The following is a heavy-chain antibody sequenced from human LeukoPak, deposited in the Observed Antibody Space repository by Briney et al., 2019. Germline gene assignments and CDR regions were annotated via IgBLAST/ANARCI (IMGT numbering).Heavy chain of an antibody. CDR1: GFTFSSYW. Sequence: PGGSLRLSCAASGFTFSSYWMSWVRQAPGKGLEWVANIRQDGSEKYYVDSVKGRFTISRDNAKNSLYLQMNSLRAEDTAVYYCARGGYCSSTSCYYDYYYYGMDVWGNGTTVTVSS. J-gene: IGHJ6*04. V-gene: IGHV3-7*03. CDR2: IRQDGSEK. D-gene: IGHD2-2*01. CDR3: ARGGYCSSTSCYYDYYYYGMDV.